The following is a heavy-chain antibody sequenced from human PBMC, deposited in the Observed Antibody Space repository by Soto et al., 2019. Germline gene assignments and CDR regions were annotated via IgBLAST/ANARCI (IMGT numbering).Heavy chain of an antibody. CDR2: INPNSGDT. CDR1: GYTFTSYY. CDR3: ARQLAYCGGDCFTEPVDY. V-gene: IGHV1-2*02. Sequence: QAQLVQSGAEVKKPGASVKVSCEASGYTFTSYYMHWVRQAPGQGLEWMGWINPNSGDTKYAQKFRGRVTMTRDTSITTAYMEVKMLTSDYTAVYYCARQLAYCGGDCFTEPVDYWGQGTLVTVSS. D-gene: IGHD2-21*02. J-gene: IGHJ4*02.